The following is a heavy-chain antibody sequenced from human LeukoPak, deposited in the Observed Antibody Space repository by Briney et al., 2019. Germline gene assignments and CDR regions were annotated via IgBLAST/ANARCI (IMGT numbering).Heavy chain of an antibody. CDR3: ARDPATYSYDSSGIWDAFDI. J-gene: IGHJ3*02. V-gene: IGHV4-38-2*02. CDR2: IYHSGST. CDR1: GYSISSGYY. Sequence: PSETLSLTCTVSGYSISSGYYWGWIQQPPGKELEWIGSIYHSGSTSYNPSLKSRVTISVDTSKNQFSLKLSSVTAADTAVYYCARDPATYSYDSSGIWDAFDIWGRGTMVTVSS. D-gene: IGHD3-22*01.